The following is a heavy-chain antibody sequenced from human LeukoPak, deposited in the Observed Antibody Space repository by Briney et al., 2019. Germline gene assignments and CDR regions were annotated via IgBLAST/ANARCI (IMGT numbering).Heavy chain of an antibody. V-gene: IGHV4-38-2*02. D-gene: IGHD2-2*02. J-gene: IGHJ4*02. CDR2: IYHSGST. CDR3: ARVVPAAILAY. CDR1: GYSISSGYY. Sequence: PSETLSLNCTVSGYSISSGYYWGWIRQPPGKGLEWIGSIYHSGSTYYNPSLKSRVTISVDTSKHQFPLKLSSVTAADTAVYYCARVVPAAILAYWGQGTLVTVSS.